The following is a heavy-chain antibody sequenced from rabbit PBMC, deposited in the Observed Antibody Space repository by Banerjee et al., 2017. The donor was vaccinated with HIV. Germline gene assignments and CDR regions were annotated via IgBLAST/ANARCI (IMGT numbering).Heavy chain of an antibody. Sequence: QSLEESGGDLVKPGASLTLTCTASGFSFSSSSYMCWVRQAPGKGLEWIACIYTSSGSTYYASWVNGRFTISRSTSLNTVDLKMTSLTAADTATYFCARGNAGGGYAGSLNLWGQGTLVT. CDR3: ARGNAGGGYAGSLNL. J-gene: IGHJ4*01. V-gene: IGHV1S43*01. CDR2: IYTSSGST. CDR1: GFSFSSSSY. D-gene: IGHD4-2*01.